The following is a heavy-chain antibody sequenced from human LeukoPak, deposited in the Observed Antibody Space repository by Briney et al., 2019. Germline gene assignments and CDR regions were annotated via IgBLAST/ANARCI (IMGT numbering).Heavy chain of an antibody. CDR1: GYTFTSYG. D-gene: IGHD3-22*01. CDR3: ARTSYYYDSSGYRDYYYYGMDV. V-gene: IGHV1-69*13. CDR2: IIPIFGTA. Sequence: SVKVSCKASGYTFTSYGISWVRQAPGQGLEWMGGIIPIFGTANYAQKFQGRVTITADESTSTAYMELSSLRSEDTAVYYCARTSYYYDSSGYRDYYYYGMDVWGQGTTVTVSS. J-gene: IGHJ6*02.